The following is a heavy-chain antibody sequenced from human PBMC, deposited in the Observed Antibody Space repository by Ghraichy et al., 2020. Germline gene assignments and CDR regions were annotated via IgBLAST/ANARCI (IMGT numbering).Heavy chain of an antibody. CDR1: GFTFSSYA. Sequence: GSLRLSCSASGFTFSSYAMHWVRQAPGKGLEYVSAISSNGGSTYYADSVKGRFTISRDNSKNTLYLQMSSLRAEDTAVYYCVKEKIVGATLAFDIWGQGTMVTVSS. V-gene: IGHV3-64D*06. D-gene: IGHD1-26*01. J-gene: IGHJ3*02. CDR3: VKEKIVGATLAFDI. CDR2: ISSNGGST.